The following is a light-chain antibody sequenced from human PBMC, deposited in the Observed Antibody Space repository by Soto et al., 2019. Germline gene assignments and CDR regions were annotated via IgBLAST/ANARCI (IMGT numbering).Light chain of an antibody. J-gene: IGKJ1*01. V-gene: IGKV3-15*01. CDR3: QKRSNWPGT. CDR1: QSVSSN. Sequence: EIVMTQSPGTLSVSPGERVSFSCRASQSVSSNLAWYQHKPGQDHRLIIYGAYTRATGITDRFSGSGSGTDFTLTIRSIEPEEFAVYYCQKRSNWPGTCGQGNKVDIK. CDR2: GAY.